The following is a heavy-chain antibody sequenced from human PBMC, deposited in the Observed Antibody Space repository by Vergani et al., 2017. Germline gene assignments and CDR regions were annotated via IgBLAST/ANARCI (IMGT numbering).Heavy chain of an antibody. CDR1: GFSFRNAW. CDR3: TTDPRYCGDGSCYWLRDHHYYGMDV. D-gene: IGHD2-21*01. Sequence: EVQLVESGGGIVKPGGSLRLSCVSSGFSFRNAWMNWVRRTPGKGLDLVGRIKSTFDRGTTDYAAAVKGRFTISRDDSKNTRFLQMNGLKTEDIGVYYCTTDPRYCGDGSCYWLRDHHYYGMDVWGQGTTVTVSS. V-gene: IGHV3-15*07. J-gene: IGHJ6*02. CDR2: IKSTFDRGTT.